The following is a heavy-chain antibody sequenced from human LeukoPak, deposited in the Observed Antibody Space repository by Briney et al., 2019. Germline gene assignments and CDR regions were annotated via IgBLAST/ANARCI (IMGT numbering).Heavy chain of an antibody. Sequence: SETLSLTCAVYGGSFSGYYWSWIRQPPGKGPEWIGEINHSGSTNYNPSLKSRVTISVDTSKNQFSLKLSSVTAADTAVYYCARQHDGAELDYWGQGTLVTVSS. CDR2: INHSGST. CDR1: GGSFSGYY. J-gene: IGHJ4*02. CDR3: ARQHDGAELDY. D-gene: IGHD4-17*01. V-gene: IGHV4-34*01.